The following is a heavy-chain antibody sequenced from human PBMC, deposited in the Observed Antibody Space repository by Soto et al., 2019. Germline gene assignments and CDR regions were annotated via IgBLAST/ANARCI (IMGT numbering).Heavy chain of an antibody. CDR3: IRGSPAPTPTSRLFDY. D-gene: IGHD1-26*01. CDR2: INSDGSIT. CDR1: GFTFSDRW. Sequence: EVQLVESGGGLVQPGGSLRLSCTASGFTFSDRWIHWVRQAPGKGLVWVSRINSDGSITTYADSVKGRFTISRDNAKSTVYLQMNSLRVEDTAVYYCIRGSPAPTPTSRLFDYWGQGTLVTVSS. V-gene: IGHV3-74*03. J-gene: IGHJ4*02.